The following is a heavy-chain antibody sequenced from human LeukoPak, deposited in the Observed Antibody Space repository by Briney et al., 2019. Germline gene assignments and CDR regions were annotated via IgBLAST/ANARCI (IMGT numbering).Heavy chain of an antibody. D-gene: IGHD6-19*01. CDR3: AKTSQSSGWIYYFDY. Sequence: GGSLRLSCAASGFTFSSYGMHWVRQAPGKGLEWVAVISYDGSNKYYADSVKGRFTISRDNSKNTLYLQMNSLRAEDTAVYYCAKTSQSSGWIYYFDYWGQGTLVTVSS. CDR2: ISYDGSNK. J-gene: IGHJ4*02. V-gene: IGHV3-30*18. CDR1: GFTFSSYG.